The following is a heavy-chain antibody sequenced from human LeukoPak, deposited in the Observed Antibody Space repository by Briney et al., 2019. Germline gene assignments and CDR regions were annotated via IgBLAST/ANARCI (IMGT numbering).Heavy chain of an antibody. V-gene: IGHV3-23*01. CDR3: VKDPMGTSSDWYDAY. Sequence: PGGSLRLSCVVSGFTFSNYGMSWVRQAPGKGLEWVSVITGSGGTTYYADSVKGRFTISRDNSKNTLYLQMNSLRAEDTAIYYCVKDPMGTSSDWYDAYWGQGTLVTVSS. J-gene: IGHJ4*02. D-gene: IGHD6-19*01. CDR1: GFTFSNYG. CDR2: ITGSGGTT.